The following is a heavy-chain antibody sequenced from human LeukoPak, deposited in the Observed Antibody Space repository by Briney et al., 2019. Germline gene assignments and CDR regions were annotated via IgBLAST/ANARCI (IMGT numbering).Heavy chain of an antibody. J-gene: IGHJ4*02. Sequence: PSETLSLTCTVSGGSISRYYWSWIRQPPGKGPEWIGYINYSGSTNYNPSLKSRVTISVDTSKNQFSLKLSSVTAADTAVYFCARATSVSAYYFDQWGQGTLVTVSS. V-gene: IGHV4-59*08. CDR3: ARATSVSAYYFDQ. CDR1: GGSISRYY. D-gene: IGHD4-17*01. CDR2: INYSGST.